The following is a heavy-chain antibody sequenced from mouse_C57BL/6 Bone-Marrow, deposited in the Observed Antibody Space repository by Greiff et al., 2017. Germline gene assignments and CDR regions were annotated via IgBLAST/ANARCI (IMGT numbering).Heavy chain of an antibody. CDR3: ASHYYYGSSDGFDY. V-gene: IGHV1-55*01. D-gene: IGHD1-1*01. Sequence: VQLQQPGAELVKPGASVKMSCKASGYTFTSYWITWVKQRPGQGLEWIGDIYPGSGSTNYNEKFKSKATLTVDTSSSTAYMQLSSLTSEDSAVYYCASHYYYGSSDGFDYWGQGTTLTVSS. CDR1: GYTFTSYW. J-gene: IGHJ2*01. CDR2: IYPGSGST.